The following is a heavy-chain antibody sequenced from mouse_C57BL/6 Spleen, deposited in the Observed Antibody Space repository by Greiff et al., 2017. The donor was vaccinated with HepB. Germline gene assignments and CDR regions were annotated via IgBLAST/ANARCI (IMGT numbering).Heavy chain of an antibody. CDR3: ARIPPDYYGSSLYYFDY. CDR2: INPNNGGT. Sequence: EVQLQQSGPELVKPGASVKISCKASGYTFTDYYMNWVKQSHGKSLEWIGDINPNNGGTSYNQKFKGKATLTVDKSSSTAYMELRSLTSEDSAVYYCARIPPDYYGSSLYYFDYWGQGTTLTVSS. D-gene: IGHD1-1*01. CDR1: GYTFTDYY. J-gene: IGHJ2*01. V-gene: IGHV1-26*01.